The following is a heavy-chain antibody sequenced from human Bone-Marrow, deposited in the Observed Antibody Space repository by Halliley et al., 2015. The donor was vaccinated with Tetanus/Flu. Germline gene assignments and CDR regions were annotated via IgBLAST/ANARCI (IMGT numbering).Heavy chain of an antibody. Sequence: QLVQSGAEVKKPGASVKVSCKASGDTFTRYFMHWVRQAPGQGLEWMGIINPSSGATKYAQKFQGRVTMTRDTSTSPIYMELSSLRSEGPAVYYCARAAFPSATGSFDYWGQGTLVTVSS. CDR3: ARAAFPSATGSFDY. V-gene: IGHV1-46*01. CDR1: GDTFTRYF. J-gene: IGHJ4*02. CDR2: INPSSGAT.